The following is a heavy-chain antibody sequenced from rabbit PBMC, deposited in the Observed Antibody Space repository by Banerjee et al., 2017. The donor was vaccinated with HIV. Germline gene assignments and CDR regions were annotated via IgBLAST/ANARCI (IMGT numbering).Heavy chain of an antibody. CDR2: IDTDGSSVTT. Sequence: QEHLEESGGDLVKPEGSLTLTCTASGFDFSSNAMCWVRQAPGKGPEWIACIDTDGSSVTTYYANWVNGRFTISKTSLFFFFFFFTSLTAADTATYFCARDVDHGYYLWGPGTLVTVS. CDR3: ARDVDHGYYL. D-gene: IGHD1-1*01. V-gene: IGHV1S45*01. CDR1: GFDFSSNA. J-gene: IGHJ4*01.